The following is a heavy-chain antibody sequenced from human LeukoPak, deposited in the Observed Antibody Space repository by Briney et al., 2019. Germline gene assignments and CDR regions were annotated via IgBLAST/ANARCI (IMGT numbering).Heavy chain of an antibody. Sequence: GGSLRLSCAASGFTFDDYAMHWVRQAPGKGLEWVSGISGSGGSTYYADSVKGRFTISRDNSKNTLYLQMNSLRAEDTAVYYCAKGSSHYDILTGYFHDAFDIWGQGTMVTVSS. CDR3: AKGSSHYDILTGYFHDAFDI. D-gene: IGHD3-9*01. CDR2: ISGSGGST. J-gene: IGHJ3*02. V-gene: IGHV3-23*01. CDR1: GFTFDDYA.